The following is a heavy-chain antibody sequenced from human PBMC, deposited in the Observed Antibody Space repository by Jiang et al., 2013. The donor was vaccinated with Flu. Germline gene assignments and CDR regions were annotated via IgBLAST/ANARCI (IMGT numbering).Heavy chain of an antibody. V-gene: IGHV1-3*04. D-gene: IGHD3-10*01. J-gene: IGHJ5*02. Sequence: SVTISCKASGYSFTTYAMHWVRLAPGQRLEWLGWINTGHGGTRYSQKFQGRVTFTRDTSANTAYMELNSLTSEDTGVYYCARMIYSGSGSFYHWFDPWGQGTLVTVSS. CDR1: GYSFTTYA. CDR3: ARMIYSGSGSFYHWFDP. CDR2: INTGHGGT.